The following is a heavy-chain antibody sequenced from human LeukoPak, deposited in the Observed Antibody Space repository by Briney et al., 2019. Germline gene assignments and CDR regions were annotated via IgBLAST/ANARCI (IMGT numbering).Heavy chain of an antibody. D-gene: IGHD3-3*01. J-gene: IGHJ4*02. V-gene: IGHV3-64D*09. CDR1: GFTFSSYA. Sequence: GGSLRLSCSAPGFTFSSYAMHWVRQAPGKGLEYVSAISSNGGSTYYADSVKGRFTISRDNSKNTLYLQMSSLRAEDTAVYYCVKGPGKYYDFWSGYYTDYWGQGTLVTVSS. CDR2: ISSNGGST. CDR3: VKGPGKYYDFWSGYYTDY.